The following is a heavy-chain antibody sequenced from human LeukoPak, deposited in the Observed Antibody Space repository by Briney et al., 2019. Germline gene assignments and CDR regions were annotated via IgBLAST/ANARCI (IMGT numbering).Heavy chain of an antibody. CDR2: INHSGSA. Sequence: SETLSLTCAVYDGSFSGYYCSWIRQPPGKGLEWIGEINHSGSANYNPSLKSRVTIFLDTSKNQFSLNLSSVTAADTAVYYCARSIQAGLLSGSDYWGQGTLVAVSS. CDR3: ARSIQAGLLSGSDY. J-gene: IGHJ4*02. CDR1: DGSFSGYY. V-gene: IGHV4-34*01. D-gene: IGHD2-21*02.